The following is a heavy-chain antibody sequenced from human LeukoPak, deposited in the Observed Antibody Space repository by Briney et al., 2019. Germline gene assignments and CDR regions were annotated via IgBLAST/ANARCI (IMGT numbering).Heavy chain of an antibody. V-gene: IGHV4-39*07. Sequence: SETLSLTCTVSGGSISSSSYYWGWIRQPPGKGLEWIGSIYYSGSTYYNPSLKSRVTISVDTSKNQFSLKLSSVTAADTAVYYCARGASIAVLYNWFDPWGQGTLVTVSS. CDR3: ARGASIAVLYNWFDP. CDR2: IYYSGST. J-gene: IGHJ5*02. CDR1: GGSISSSSYY. D-gene: IGHD6-6*01.